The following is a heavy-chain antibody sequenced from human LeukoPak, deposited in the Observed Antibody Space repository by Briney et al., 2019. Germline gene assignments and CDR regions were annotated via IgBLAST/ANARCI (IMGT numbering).Heavy chain of an antibody. CDR2: IVVGSGNT. J-gene: IGHJ6*03. CDR3: AADFFDILTGSTDRPYYYYMDV. Sequence: SVKVSCKASGFTFTSSAMQWVRQARGQRLEWIGWIVVGSGNTNYAQKFQERVTITGDMSTSTAYMELSSLRSDDTAVYYCAADFFDILTGSTDRPYYYYMDVWGKGTTVTVSS. CDR1: GFTFTSSA. V-gene: IGHV1-58*02. D-gene: IGHD3-9*01.